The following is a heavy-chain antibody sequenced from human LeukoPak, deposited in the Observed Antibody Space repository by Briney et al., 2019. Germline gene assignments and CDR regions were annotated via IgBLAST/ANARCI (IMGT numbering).Heavy chain of an antibody. CDR3: ANLLLRSGGDY. CDR1: GFTFSSYA. J-gene: IGHJ4*02. D-gene: IGHD5/OR15-5a*01. Sequence: GGSLRLSCAASGFTFSSYAMSWVPQAPGKGREWVSAISGSGGSTYYADSVKGRFTISRDNSKNTLYLQMNSLRAEDTAVYYCANLLLRSGGDYWGQGTLVTVSS. V-gene: IGHV3-23*01. CDR2: ISGSGGST.